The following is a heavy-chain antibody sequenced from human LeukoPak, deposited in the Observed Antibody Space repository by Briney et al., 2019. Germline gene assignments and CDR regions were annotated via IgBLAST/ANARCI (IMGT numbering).Heavy chain of an antibody. V-gene: IGHV3-53*01. CDR2: IYSGGST. J-gene: IGHJ4*02. D-gene: IGHD5-12*01. CDR1: GFTVSSNY. CDR3: ARGSPRGYSGYDFDY. Sequence: GGSLRLSCAASGFTVSSNYMSWVRQAPGKGLEWVSVIYSGGSTYYADSVKGRFTISRDNSKNTLYPQMNSLRAEDTAVYYCARGSPRGYSGYDFDYWGQGTLVTVSS.